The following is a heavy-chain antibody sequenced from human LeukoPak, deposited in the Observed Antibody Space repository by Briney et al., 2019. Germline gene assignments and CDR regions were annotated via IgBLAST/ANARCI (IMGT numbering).Heavy chain of an antibody. V-gene: IGHV1-69*17. CDR3: ARDRRGYSYGSDY. CDR1: GGTFSIYA. J-gene: IGHJ4*02. Sequence: SVKVSFKASGGTFSIYAISWVRQAPGQGREWMGRIIPIFGIANYAQKFQGRVTITADKSTSTAYMELSSLRSEDTAVYYCARDRRGYSYGSDYWGQGTLVTVSS. D-gene: IGHD5-18*01. CDR2: IIPIFGIA.